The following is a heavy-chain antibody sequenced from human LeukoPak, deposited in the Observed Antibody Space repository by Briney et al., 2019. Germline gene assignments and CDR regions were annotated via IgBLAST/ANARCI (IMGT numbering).Heavy chain of an antibody. D-gene: IGHD3-16*01. Sequence: ASVKVSCKASGYTFTGYYMHWVRQAPGQGLEWMGWINPNSGGTNYAQKFQGRVTTTRDTSISTAYMELSRLRSDDTAVYYCARDLNHFPMITFGGVMDYWGQGTLVTVSS. CDR1: GYTFTGYY. CDR2: INPNSGGT. J-gene: IGHJ4*02. CDR3: ARDLNHFPMITFGGVMDY. V-gene: IGHV1-2*02.